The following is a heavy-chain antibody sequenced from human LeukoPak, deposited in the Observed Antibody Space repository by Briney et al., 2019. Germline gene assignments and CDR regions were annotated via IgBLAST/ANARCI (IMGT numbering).Heavy chain of an antibody. V-gene: IGHV3-15*01. Sequence: GGSLRLSCAASGFTFSNAWMSWVRQAPGKGLEWVGRIKSKTDGGTTDYAAPVKGRFTISRDDSKNTLYLQMNSLKTEDTAVYYCTTDGDCYGSGSPFDYWGQGTLVTVFS. CDR3: TTDGDCYGSGSPFDY. CDR1: GFTFSNAW. CDR2: IKSKTDGGTT. J-gene: IGHJ4*02. D-gene: IGHD3-10*01.